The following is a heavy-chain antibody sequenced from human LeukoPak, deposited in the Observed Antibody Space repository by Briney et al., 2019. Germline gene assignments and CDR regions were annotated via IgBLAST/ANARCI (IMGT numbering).Heavy chain of an antibody. CDR2: ISYSGST. J-gene: IGHJ4*02. Sequence: PETLSLTCTVSGGSISSYYWSWIRQPRGKGLEWIGYISYSGSTNYNPSLKSRVTISLDTSKNQFSLKLSSVTAADTAVYYCAGHHPRNTVDFWGQGTLVTVSS. V-gene: IGHV4-59*08. CDR1: GGSISSYY. CDR3: AGHHPRNTVDF. D-gene: IGHD2-8*02.